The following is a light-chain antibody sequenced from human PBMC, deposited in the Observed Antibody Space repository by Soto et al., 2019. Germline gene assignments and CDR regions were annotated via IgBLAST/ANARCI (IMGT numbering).Light chain of an antibody. CDR1: SSDVGGYNY. CDR2: DVS. J-gene: IGLJ1*01. CDR3: CSYAGSYSYV. Sequence: QSALTQPRLVSGSPGQSGTISYTGTSSDVGGYNYVSWYQQHPGKAPKLMIYDVSKRPSGVPDRFSGSKSGNTASLTISGLQAEDEADYYCCSYAGSYSYVFGTGTKLTVL. V-gene: IGLV2-11*01.